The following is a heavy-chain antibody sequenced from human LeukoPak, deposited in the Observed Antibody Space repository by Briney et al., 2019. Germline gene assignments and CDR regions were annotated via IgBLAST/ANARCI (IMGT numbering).Heavy chain of an antibody. Sequence: QPGGSLRLSCAASGFTFSSYGMHWVRQAPGKGLEWVAFIRYDGSNKYYADSVKGRFTISRDNSKNTLYLQMNSLRAEDAAVYYCAKGTLLKGTVDYWGQGTLVTVSS. V-gene: IGHV3-30*02. D-gene: IGHD1-1*01. CDR3: AKGTLLKGTVDY. CDR2: IRYDGSNK. CDR1: GFTFSSYG. J-gene: IGHJ4*02.